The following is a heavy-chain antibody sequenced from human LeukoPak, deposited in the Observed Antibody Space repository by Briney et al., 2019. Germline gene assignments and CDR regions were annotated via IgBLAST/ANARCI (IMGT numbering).Heavy chain of an antibody. V-gene: IGHV3-74*01. J-gene: IGHJ4*02. Sequence: GGSLRLSCAASGFTFSSYWMNWVRQAPGKGLVWVSRTASDGSSTTYADSVKGRFSISRDNAKNTLYLQMNSLRVEDTAVYYCTRGRPHGNDYWGQGTLVTVSS. CDR1: GFTFSSYW. D-gene: IGHD4-23*01. CDR2: TASDGSST. CDR3: TRGRPHGNDY.